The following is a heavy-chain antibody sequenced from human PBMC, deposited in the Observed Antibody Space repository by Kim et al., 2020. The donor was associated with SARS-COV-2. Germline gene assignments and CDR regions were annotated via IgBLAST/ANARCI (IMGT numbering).Heavy chain of an antibody. CDR1: GFTFSGSA. J-gene: IGHJ4*02. V-gene: IGHV3-73*01. D-gene: IGHD4-17*01. CDR2: IRSKANSYAT. Sequence: GGSLRLSCAASGFTFSGSAMHWVRQASGKGLEWVGRIRSKANSYATAYAASVKGRFTISRDDSKNTAYLQMNSLKTEETAVYYCTRSSSYGDGDYWGQGTLVTVSS. CDR3: TRSSSYGDGDY.